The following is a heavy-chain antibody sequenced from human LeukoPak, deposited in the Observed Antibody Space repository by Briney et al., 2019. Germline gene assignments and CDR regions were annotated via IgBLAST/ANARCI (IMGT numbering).Heavy chain of an antibody. CDR2: FDPEDGET. D-gene: IGHD3-22*01. J-gene: IGHJ3*02. Sequence: ALVKVSCKVSGYTLTELSIHWVRQAPGKGLEWMGGFDPEDGETIYAQKFQGGVTMTEDTSTDTAYMELSSLRSEDTAVYYCATADSSGSSDAFDIWGQGTMVTVSS. V-gene: IGHV1-24*01. CDR3: ATADSSGSSDAFDI. CDR1: GYTLTELS.